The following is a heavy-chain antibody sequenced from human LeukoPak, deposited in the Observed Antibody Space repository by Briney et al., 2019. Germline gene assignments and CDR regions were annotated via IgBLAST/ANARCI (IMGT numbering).Heavy chain of an antibody. D-gene: IGHD5-24*01. CDR1: GGSISSSSYY. CDR2: IYYSGST. V-gene: IGHV4-39*01. J-gene: IGHJ4*02. CDR3: ARHAGVEMATTDFDY. Sequence: PSETLSLTCTVSGGSISSSSYYWGWIRQPPGKGLEWIGSIYYSGSTYYNPSLKSRVTISVDTSKNQFSLKLSSVTAADTAVYYCARHAGVEMATTDFDYWGQGTLVTVSS.